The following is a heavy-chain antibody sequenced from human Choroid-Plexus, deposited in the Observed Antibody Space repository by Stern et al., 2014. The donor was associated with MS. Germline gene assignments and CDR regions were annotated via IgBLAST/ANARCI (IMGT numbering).Heavy chain of an antibody. CDR1: GYIFTGYY. CDR3: ARDQRGITIFGVVTDYYDLGMDV. V-gene: IGHV1-2*02. D-gene: IGHD3-3*01. J-gene: IGHJ6*02. CDR2: INPNTGGT. Sequence: QVQLVQSGAEVKKPGASVKVSCKTSGYIFTGYYIHWVRQAPGQGLEWMAWINPNTGGTKYAQKFQGRVTMSRDTSISTAYVELSSLTSDDTAVYYCARDQRGITIFGVVTDYYDLGMDVWGQGTTVTVSS.